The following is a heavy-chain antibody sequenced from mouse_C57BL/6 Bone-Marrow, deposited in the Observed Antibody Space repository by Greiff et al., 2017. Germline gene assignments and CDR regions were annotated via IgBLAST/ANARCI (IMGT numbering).Heavy chain of an antibody. CDR1: GYSITSGYD. V-gene: IGHV3-1*01. CDR2: ISYSGST. J-gene: IGHJ3*01. CDR3: ARDSSGLAY. Sequence: EVMLVESGPGMVKPSQSLSLTCTVTGYSITSGYDWHWIRHFPGNKLEWMGYISYSGSTNYNPTLKSRISITHDTSKNHFFLKLNSVTTEDTATYYCARDSSGLAYWGQGTLVTVSA. D-gene: IGHD3-2*02.